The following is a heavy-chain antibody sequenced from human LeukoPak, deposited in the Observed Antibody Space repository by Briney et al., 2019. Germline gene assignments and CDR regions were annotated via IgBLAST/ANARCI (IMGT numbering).Heavy chain of an antibody. CDR1: GFTFSNAW. J-gene: IGHJ4*02. CDR2: IKSKTDGGTT. Sequence: PGGSLRLSCAASGFTFSNAWMSWVRQAPGKGLEWVGRIKSKTDGGTTDYAAPVKGRFTISRDDSKNTLYLQMNSLKTEDTAVYYCTTGAITISAYYFDYWGQGTLVTVSS. V-gene: IGHV3-15*01. D-gene: IGHD3-9*01. CDR3: TTGAITISAYYFDY.